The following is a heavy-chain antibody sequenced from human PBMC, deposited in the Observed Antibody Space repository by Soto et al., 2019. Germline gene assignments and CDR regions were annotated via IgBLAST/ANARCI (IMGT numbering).Heavy chain of an antibody. CDR2: IKQDGSEK. V-gene: IGHV3-7*03. D-gene: IGHD4-17*01. J-gene: IGHJ4*02. CDR1: GLTFSNFW. Sequence: AGSLTLSCESSGLTFSNFWMSSLRQAPGKGPEWAANIKQDGSEKKYVDSVKGRYIISRDNAKNSLSLQMNSLRAEDTAVYYCGTNTVSKVDDYWGQGARVTVSS. CDR3: GTNTVSKVDDY.